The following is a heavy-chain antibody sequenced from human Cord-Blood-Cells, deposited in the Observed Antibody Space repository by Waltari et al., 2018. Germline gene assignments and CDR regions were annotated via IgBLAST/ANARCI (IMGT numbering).Heavy chain of an antibody. Sequence: QVQLQQWGAGLLKPSETLSLTCAVYGGSFSGYYWSWIRQPPGKGLEWIGEINHSGSTNYNPSLKSRVTISVDTSKNQFSLKLSSVTAADTAVYYCASPRRQLRYYYGMDVWGQGTTVTVSS. V-gene: IGHV4-34*01. CDR3: ASPRRQLRYYYGMDV. D-gene: IGHD6-6*01. J-gene: IGHJ6*02. CDR1: GGSFSGYY. CDR2: INHSGST.